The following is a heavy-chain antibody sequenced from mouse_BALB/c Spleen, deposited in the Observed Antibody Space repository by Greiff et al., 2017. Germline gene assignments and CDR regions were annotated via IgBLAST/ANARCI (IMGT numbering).Heavy chain of an antibody. CDR1: GFNIKDYY. Sequence: VQLQQSGAELVRPGALVKLSCKASGFNIKDYYMHWVKQRPEQGLEWIGWIDPENGNTIYDPKFQGKASITADTSSNTAYLQLSSLTSEDTAVYYCASGGYYGSSYEAWFAYWGQGTLVTVSA. CDR3: ASGGYYGSSYEAWFAY. D-gene: IGHD1-1*01. V-gene: IGHV14-1*02. CDR2: IDPENGNT. J-gene: IGHJ3*01.